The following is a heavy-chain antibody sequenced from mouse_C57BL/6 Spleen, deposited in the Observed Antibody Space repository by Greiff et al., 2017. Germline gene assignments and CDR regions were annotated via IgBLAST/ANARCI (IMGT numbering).Heavy chain of an antibody. V-gene: IGHV1-69*01. D-gene: IGHD2-1*01. CDR2: IDPSDSYT. CDR3: ARGREDGNYGYYAMDY. J-gene: IGHJ4*01. CDR1: GYTFTSYW. Sequence: QVQLQQPGAELVMPGASVKLSCKASGYTFTSYWMHWVKQRPGQGLEWIGEIDPSDSYTYYNQKFKGKSTLTVDKSSSTAYMQLSSLTSEDSAVYYCARGREDGNYGYYAMDYWGQGTSVTVSS.